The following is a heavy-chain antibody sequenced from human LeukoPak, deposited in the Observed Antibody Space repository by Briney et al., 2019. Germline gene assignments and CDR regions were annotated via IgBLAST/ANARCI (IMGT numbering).Heavy chain of an antibody. V-gene: IGHV4-61*05. J-gene: IGHJ5*02. CDR1: GGSISSSSYY. CDR2: IFYSGNT. CDR3: ARGRSGSIGNWFDP. D-gene: IGHD1-26*01. Sequence: SETLSLTCTVSGGSISSSSYYWSWIRQPPGKGLEWIGYIFYSGNTNYNPSLKSRVTISVDTSKNQFSLKLSSVTAADTAVYYCARGRSGSIGNWFDPWGQGTLVTVSS.